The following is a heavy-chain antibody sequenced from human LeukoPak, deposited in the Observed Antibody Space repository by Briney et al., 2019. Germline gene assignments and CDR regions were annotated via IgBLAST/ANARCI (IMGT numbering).Heavy chain of an antibody. CDR3: AKDRGSKSIVVVPAAIVGGY. J-gene: IGHJ4*02. CDR2: ISSSSSYI. Sequence: GGSLRLSCAASGFTFSSYSMNWVRQAPGKGLEWVSSISSSSSYIYYADSVKGRFTISRDNSKNTLYLQMNSLRAEDTAVYYCAKDRGSKSIVVVPAAIVGGYWGQGTLVTVSS. CDR1: GFTFSSYS. V-gene: IGHV3-21*04. D-gene: IGHD2-2*02.